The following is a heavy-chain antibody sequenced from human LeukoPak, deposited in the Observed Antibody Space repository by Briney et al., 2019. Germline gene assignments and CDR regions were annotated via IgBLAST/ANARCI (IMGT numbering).Heavy chain of an antibody. J-gene: IGHJ4*02. CDR2: IDPTGGGT. D-gene: IGHD5-24*01. CDR1: GYSFTNYY. V-gene: IGHV1-46*01. CDR3: ARKMTTGVIDY. Sequence: ASVKVSCKASGYSFTNYYMNWVRQAPRQGLEWMGVIDPTGGGTGYAQKFQARVTMTRDTSTSTVFMELSSLRSEDTALHYCARKMTTGVIDYWGQGTLVTVSS.